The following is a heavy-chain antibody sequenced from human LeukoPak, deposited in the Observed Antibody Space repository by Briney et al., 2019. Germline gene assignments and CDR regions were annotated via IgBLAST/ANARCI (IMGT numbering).Heavy chain of an antibody. CDR2: INPNGDST. V-gene: IGHV1-46*01. J-gene: IGHJ4*02. Sequence: GASVKASCKASGYTFTSYYIHWVRQAPGQGLEWMGVINPNGDSTSYAQKFQGRVTMTRDTSTSTVYMELSSLRSEDTAVHYCAKSMIRGATYYFDYWGQGTLVTVSS. D-gene: IGHD3-10*01. CDR1: GYTFTSYY. CDR3: AKSMIRGATYYFDY.